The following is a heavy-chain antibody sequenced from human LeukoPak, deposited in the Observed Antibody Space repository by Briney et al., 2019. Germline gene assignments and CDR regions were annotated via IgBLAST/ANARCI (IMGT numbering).Heavy chain of an antibody. CDR3: ARGARAGYNLEPFDY. J-gene: IGHJ4*02. D-gene: IGHD5-24*01. Sequence: PSETLSLTCTVSGDSMSSYYWSWIRQPPGKGLEWIGYIYYSGSTKYNPSLKSRVNISVDTSRNQFSLKLSSVIAADTAVYYCARGARAGYNLEPFDYWGQGTLVTVSS. CDR2: IYYSGST. V-gene: IGHV4-59*08. CDR1: GDSMSSYY.